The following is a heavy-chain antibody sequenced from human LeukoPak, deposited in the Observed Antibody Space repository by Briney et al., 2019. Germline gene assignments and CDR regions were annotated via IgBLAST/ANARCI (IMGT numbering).Heavy chain of an antibody. D-gene: IGHD2-2*01. CDR1: GGSFSGYY. V-gene: IGHV4-34*01. J-gene: IGHJ4*02. CDR3: ARRGYCSSTSCSLSYYFDY. CDR2: INHSGST. Sequence: PSETLSLTCAVYGGSFSGYYWSWIRQPPGKGLEWIGEINHSGSTNYNSSLKSRVTISVDTSKNQFSLKLSSVTAADTAVYYCARRGYCSSTSCSLSYYFDYWGQGTLVTVSS.